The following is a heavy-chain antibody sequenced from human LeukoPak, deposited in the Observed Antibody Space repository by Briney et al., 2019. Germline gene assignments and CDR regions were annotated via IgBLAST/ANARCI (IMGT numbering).Heavy chain of an antibody. Sequence: GGSLRLSCAASGFTFSSYAMSWVRQAPGKGLEWVSTFSGTSSTSYADAVKGRVTISRDNSKNTLYLQLNSLRAEDTAVYYCAKLKQWQPQRYFFEYWGQGALVTVAS. J-gene: IGHJ4*02. CDR3: AKLKQWQPQRYFFEY. CDR2: FSGTSST. CDR1: GFTFSSYA. V-gene: IGHV3-23*01. D-gene: IGHD6-19*01.